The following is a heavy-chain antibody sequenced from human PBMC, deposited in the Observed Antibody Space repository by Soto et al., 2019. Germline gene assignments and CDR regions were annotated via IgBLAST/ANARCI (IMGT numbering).Heavy chain of an antibody. Sequence: VQLVESGGGVVQPGRSLRLSCAASGFTFSDYAMHWVRQAPGKGLEWVAVVSHDGRNTHYADSVKGRFTISRDSSKNTVALEMTSLRAEDGAGYYCAKGGRQWLVTSDFNYWGQGALVTVSS. CDR3: AKGGRQWLVTSDFNY. V-gene: IGHV3-30*18. CDR1: GFTFSDYA. CDR2: VSHDGRNT. D-gene: IGHD6-19*01. J-gene: IGHJ4*02.